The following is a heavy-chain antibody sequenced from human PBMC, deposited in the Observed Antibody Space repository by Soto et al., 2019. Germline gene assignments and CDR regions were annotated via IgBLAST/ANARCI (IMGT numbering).Heavy chain of an antibody. CDR1: GFTFSSYG. Sequence: QVQLVESGGGVVQPGRSLRLSCAASGFTFSSYGMHWVRQAPGKGLEWVAVIWYDGSNKYYADSVKDRFTISRDNSKNTLYLQMNSLRAEDTAVYYCARDLRAVTRYYFDYWGQGTLVTVSS. CDR2: IWYDGSNK. CDR3: ARDLRAVTRYYFDY. J-gene: IGHJ4*02. V-gene: IGHV3-33*01. D-gene: IGHD4-4*01.